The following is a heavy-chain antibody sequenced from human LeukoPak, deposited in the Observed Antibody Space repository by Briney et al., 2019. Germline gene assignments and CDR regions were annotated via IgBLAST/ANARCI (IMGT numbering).Heavy chain of an antibody. CDR1: GGSISSGSYY. CDR2: IYTSGST. V-gene: IGHV4-61*02. CDR3: ARDQVGYCSSTSCSEPQDYYYYYMDV. D-gene: IGHD2-2*01. Sequence: PSETLSLTCTVSGGSISSGSYYWSWIRQPAGKGLEWIGRIYTSGSTNYNPSLKSRVTISVDTSKNQFSLKLGSVTAADTAVYYCARDQVGYCSSTSCSEPQDYYYYYMDVWGKGTTVTVSS. J-gene: IGHJ6*03.